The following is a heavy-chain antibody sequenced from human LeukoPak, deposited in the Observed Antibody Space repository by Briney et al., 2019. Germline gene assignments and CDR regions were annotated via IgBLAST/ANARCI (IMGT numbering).Heavy chain of an antibody. Sequence: GGSLRLSCAASGLTFSSYDMHWVRQGTGKGLEWVSAIGTAGDTYYPGSVKGRFTISRENAKNSLYLQMNSLRAGDTAVYYCAKDSSADDSSGYSYYFDYWGQGTLVTVSS. CDR2: IGTAGDT. CDR3: AKDSSADDSSGYSYYFDY. J-gene: IGHJ4*02. CDR1: GLTFSSYD. V-gene: IGHV3-13*04. D-gene: IGHD3-22*01.